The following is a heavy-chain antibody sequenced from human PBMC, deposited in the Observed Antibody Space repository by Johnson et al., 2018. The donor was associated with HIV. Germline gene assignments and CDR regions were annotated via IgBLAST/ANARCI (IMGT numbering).Heavy chain of an antibody. Sequence: MQLVESGGGVVQPGRSLRLSCAASGFTLSNHWMSWVRQAPGKGLEYVANVNQDGSAKFYVDSVKGRFTILRDDSKNILYLQMNNLKAEDTALYYCTTRLNSGTYWGNYDFDVWGQGTMVTVSS. CDR3: TTRLNSGTYWGNYDFDV. J-gene: IGHJ3*01. CDR1: GFTLSNHW. CDR2: VNQDGSAK. V-gene: IGHV3-7*05. D-gene: IGHD1-26*01.